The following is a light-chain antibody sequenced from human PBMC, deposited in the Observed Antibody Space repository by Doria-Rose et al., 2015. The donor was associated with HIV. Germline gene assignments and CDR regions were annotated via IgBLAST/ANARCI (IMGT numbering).Light chain of an antibody. V-gene: IGLV1-40*01. Sequence: ELLQPPSVSGAPGQGVTISCTGNGSNIGAGYEVHWYQQLPGTAPKLLIYGNRNRPSGVPDRFSGSKSATSASLAISGLQAEDEADYYCQSYDTSLSGSVVFGGGTRLTVL. CDR1: GSNIGAGYE. CDR3: QSYDTSLSGSVV. J-gene: IGLJ2*01. CDR2: GNR.